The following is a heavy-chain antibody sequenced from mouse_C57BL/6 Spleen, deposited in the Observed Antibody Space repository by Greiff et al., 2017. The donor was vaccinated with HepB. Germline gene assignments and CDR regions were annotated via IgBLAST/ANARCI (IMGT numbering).Heavy chain of an antibody. J-gene: IGHJ2*01. CDR2: ISSGGSYT. CDR3: ARHEVRYFDY. CDR1: GFTFSSYG. Sequence: DVHLVESGGDLVKPGGSLKLSCAASGFTFSSYGMSWVRQTPDKRLEWVATISSGGSYTYYPDSVKGRFTISRDNAKNTLYLQMSSLKSEDTAMYYCARHEVRYFDYWGQGTTLTVSS. V-gene: IGHV5-6*01.